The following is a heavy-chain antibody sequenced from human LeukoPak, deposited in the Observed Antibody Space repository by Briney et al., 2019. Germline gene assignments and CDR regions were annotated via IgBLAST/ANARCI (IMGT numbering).Heavy chain of an antibody. J-gene: IGHJ4*02. D-gene: IGHD3-22*01. V-gene: IGHV4-39*01. Sequence: SETLSLTCTVSGGSISSSSYYWGWIRQPPGKGLEWIGSIYYSGSTYYNPSPKSRVTISVDTSKNQFSLKLSSVTAADTAVYYCARLPDYYDSSGYYYVFDYWGQGTLVTVSS. CDR1: GGSISSSSYY. CDR2: IYYSGST. CDR3: ARLPDYYDSSGYYYVFDY.